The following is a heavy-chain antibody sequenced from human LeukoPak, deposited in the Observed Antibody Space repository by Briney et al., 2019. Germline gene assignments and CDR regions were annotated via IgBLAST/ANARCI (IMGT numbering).Heavy chain of an antibody. CDR2: ISAYNGNT. CDR3: ARSPIGSGSYYDLDFDY. V-gene: IGHV1-18*01. CDR1: GYTFTSYG. J-gene: IGHJ4*02. D-gene: IGHD3-10*01. Sequence: ASVKVSCKASGYTFTSYGISWVRQAPGQGLEWMGWISAYNGNTNYAQKLQGRVTITRDTSASTAYMELSSLRSEDTAVYYCARSPIGSGSYYDLDFDYWGQGTLVTVSS.